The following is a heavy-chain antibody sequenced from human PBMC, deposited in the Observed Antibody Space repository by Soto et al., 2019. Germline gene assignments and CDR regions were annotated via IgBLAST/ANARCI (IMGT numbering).Heavy chain of an antibody. Sequence: QVQLQESGPGLVKPSETLSLTCTVSGGFVNSDTHPSSWIRQTPGKRLEWIGFIYSAGSTKNLSLRSRVTMSVDTSKNQFSLKLRSVIVADTAVYHCARFVSSCSATTCSSRADVWGQGIPVTVSS. J-gene: IGHJ6*02. V-gene: IGHV4-61*01. D-gene: IGHD2-2*01. CDR1: GGFVNSDTHP. CDR2: IYSAGST. CDR3: ARFVSSCSATTCSSRADV.